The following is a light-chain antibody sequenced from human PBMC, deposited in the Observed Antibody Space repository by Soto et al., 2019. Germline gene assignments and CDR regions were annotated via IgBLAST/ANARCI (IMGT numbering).Light chain of an antibody. Sequence: SVLTQPASVSGSPGQSITISCTGTSSDVGGYNYVSWYQQHPGKAPKLMIFDVSNRPSGFSNRVSGSKSGNTASLTISGLQAEDEADYYGSSYTSSSTLYVFGTGTKLTVL. CDR1: SSDVGGYNY. CDR2: DVS. CDR3: SSYTSSSTLYV. J-gene: IGLJ1*01. V-gene: IGLV2-14*01.